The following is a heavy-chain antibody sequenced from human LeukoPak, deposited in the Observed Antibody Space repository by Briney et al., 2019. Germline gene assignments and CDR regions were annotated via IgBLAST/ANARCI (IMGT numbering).Heavy chain of an antibody. CDR1: GFTFSSYS. Sequence: GGSLRLSCAASGFTFSSYSMNWVRQAPGKGLEWVSYISSSSSTIYYADSVKGRFTISRDNAKNSLYLQMNSLRVEDTAVYYCATASGSWYRYYFDNWGQGTLVTVSS. CDR2: ISSSSSTI. V-gene: IGHV3-48*01. CDR3: ATASGSWYRYYFDN. J-gene: IGHJ4*02. D-gene: IGHD6-13*01.